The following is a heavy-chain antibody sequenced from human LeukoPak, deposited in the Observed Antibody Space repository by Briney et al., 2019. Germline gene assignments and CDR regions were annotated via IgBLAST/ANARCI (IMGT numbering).Heavy chain of an antibody. Sequence: SQTLSLTCVISGDSVSRNSAAWNWIRQSPSRGLEWLGRTYYRSKWYYDYSVAVKSRVTINPDTSKNQFSLQLSSVTPEDTAVYYCVRDPVGGSTIFDCWGQGTLVTVSS. CDR2: TYYRSKWYY. V-gene: IGHV6-1*01. CDR1: GDSVSRNSAA. CDR3: VRDPVGGSTIFDC. D-gene: IGHD1-26*01. J-gene: IGHJ4*02.